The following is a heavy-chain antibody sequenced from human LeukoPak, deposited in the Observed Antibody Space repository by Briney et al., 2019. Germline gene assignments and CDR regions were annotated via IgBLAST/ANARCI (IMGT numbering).Heavy chain of an antibody. V-gene: IGHV5-51*01. CDR3: ARLSLDCTGGTCLDLDS. Sequence: GESLKISCKASGYRFINYWIAWVRQMPGKGLEWVGMVYPGESETRYSPSFQGQVTVSADKSVDTAYLLWSRLKASDTAMYYCARLSLDCTGGTCLDLDSWGQGTLVTISS. J-gene: IGHJ4*02. CDR1: GYRFINYW. D-gene: IGHD2-8*02. CDR2: VYPGESET.